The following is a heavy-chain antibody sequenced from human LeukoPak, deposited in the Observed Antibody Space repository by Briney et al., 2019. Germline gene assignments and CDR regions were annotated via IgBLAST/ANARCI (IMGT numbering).Heavy chain of an antibody. CDR2: IKQDGSEK. Sequence: GGSLRLSCAASGFTFSAFWMHWVRQAPGKGLEWVANIKQDGSEKYYVDSVKGRFTISRDNSKNTLYLQMNSPRAEDTAVYYCAKDFKPFYYGSGSYYGEPNWFDPWGQGTLVTVSS. V-gene: IGHV3-7*03. CDR3: AKDFKPFYYGSGSYYGEPNWFDP. J-gene: IGHJ5*02. CDR1: GFTFSAFW. D-gene: IGHD3-10*01.